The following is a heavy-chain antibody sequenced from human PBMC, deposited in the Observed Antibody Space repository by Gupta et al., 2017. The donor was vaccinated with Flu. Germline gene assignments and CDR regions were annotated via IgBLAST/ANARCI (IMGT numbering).Heavy chain of an antibody. D-gene: IGHD1-26*01. CDR2: TKHGGNT. J-gene: IGHJ5*02. CDR3: ARVGLVGFGSNWSDP. V-gene: IGHV4-34*01. Sequence: RQSPGKGLEWIGETKHGGNTNYNPSLRGRVTISLDTSTNQISLKVDSVTAADTAVYYCARVGLVGFGSNWSDPWGQGTQVTVSS.